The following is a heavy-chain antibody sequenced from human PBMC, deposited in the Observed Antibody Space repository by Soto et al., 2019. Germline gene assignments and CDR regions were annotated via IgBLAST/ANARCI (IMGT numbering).Heavy chain of an antibody. V-gene: IGHV2-5*02. CDR2: IYWDDDK. CDR3: AHSGPGRVIAY. D-gene: IGHD3-9*01. J-gene: IGHJ4*02. Sequence: QITLKESGPTLVQPTQTLTLTCTFSGFSLSTSGVGVGWIRQPPGKALECLALIYWDDDKRYSPSLKSRLTITKDPSNNQVVLTMTDMDPVDTSTYSCAHSGPGRVIAYWGKGTLVTVSS. CDR1: GFSLSTSGVG.